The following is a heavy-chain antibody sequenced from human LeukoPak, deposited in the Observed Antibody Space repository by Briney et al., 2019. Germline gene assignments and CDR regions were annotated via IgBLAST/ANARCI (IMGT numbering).Heavy chain of an antibody. D-gene: IGHD6-19*01. Sequence: ASAEVSCKASGYSFTKFGISWVRQAPGRGLEWVGWIYNGNTKYTQSLQGRVTMTTDTSTSTAYMELRSLISDDTAVYYCARGSSGTEGFDPWGQGTLVTVSS. CDR2: IYNGNT. CDR3: ARGSSGTEGFDP. V-gene: IGHV1-18*01. CDR1: GYSFTKFG. J-gene: IGHJ5*02.